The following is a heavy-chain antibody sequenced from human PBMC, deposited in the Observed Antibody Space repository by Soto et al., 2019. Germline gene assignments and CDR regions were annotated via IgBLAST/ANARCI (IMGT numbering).Heavy chain of an antibody. D-gene: IGHD3-10*01. CDR1: GGSISSGGYS. J-gene: IGHJ5*02. Sequence: LSLTCAVSGGSISSGGYSWIWIRHPPWKGLEWIGYIYHSWSTYYNPSLKSRVTISVDRSKNQFSLKLSSVTAADTAVYYCARASPNYYGSGSFDRFDPWGQATLVTVSS. V-gene: IGHV4-30-2*01. CDR3: ARASPNYYGSGSFDRFDP. CDR2: IYHSWST.